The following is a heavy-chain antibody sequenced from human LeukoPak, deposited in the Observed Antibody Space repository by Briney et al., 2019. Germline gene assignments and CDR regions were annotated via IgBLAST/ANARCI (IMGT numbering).Heavy chain of an antibody. CDR1: GGSISSYY. J-gene: IGHJ5*02. V-gene: IGHV4-59*01. CDR3: ARASGGYYNNWFDP. CDR2: IYYTASA. D-gene: IGHD3-22*01. Sequence: SETLSLTCTVSGGSISSYYWSWIRQPPGKGLEWMGYIYYTASANYNPSLKSRVTISVDTSKNQFSLRLSSVTAADTAVYYCARASGGYYNNWFDPWGQGTLVTVSS.